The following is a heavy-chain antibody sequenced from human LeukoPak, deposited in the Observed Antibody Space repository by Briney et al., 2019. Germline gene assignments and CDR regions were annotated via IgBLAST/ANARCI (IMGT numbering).Heavy chain of an antibody. Sequence: GGSLRLSCEASGFTFSSYDMHWVRQAPGKGLEWVAFIRYDGSNKYYAESVKGRFTISRDDSKNTLNLQMNSLRAEDTAVYYCAKGGDSSGSLPYYFDYWGQGTLVTVSS. CDR2: IRYDGSNK. CDR3: AKGGDSSGSLPYYFDY. J-gene: IGHJ4*02. V-gene: IGHV3-30*02. CDR1: GFTFSSYD. D-gene: IGHD3-22*01.